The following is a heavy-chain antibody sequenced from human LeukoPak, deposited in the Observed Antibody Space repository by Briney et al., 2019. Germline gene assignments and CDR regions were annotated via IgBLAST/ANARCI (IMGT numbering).Heavy chain of an antibody. Sequence: GGSLRLSCAASGFTFSSYEMNWVRQAPGKGLEWVSYISSSGGTIYYADSVKGRFTISRDNAKNSLYLQMNSLRAEDTPVYYCARDPNVLGITPYYFDFWGQGTLVTVSS. J-gene: IGHJ4*02. V-gene: IGHV3-48*03. CDR2: ISSSGGTI. D-gene: IGHD3-10*02. CDR1: GFTFSSYE. CDR3: ARDPNVLGITPYYFDF.